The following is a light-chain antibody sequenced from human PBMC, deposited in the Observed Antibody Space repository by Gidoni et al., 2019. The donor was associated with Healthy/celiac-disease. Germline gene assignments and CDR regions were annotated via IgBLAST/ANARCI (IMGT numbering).Light chain of an antibody. CDR2: YAS. J-gene: IGKJ3*01. V-gene: IGKV3-11*01. CDR1: QSVSSY. Sequence: THPTATLALSPGERATLSCRASQSVSSYLAGYQQKTGQAARLLIYYASNRATGIPARFSGSGSWTDFTITTSSREPEDFAVYYCQQHNNWPPFTFGPGTKVDIK. CDR3: QQHNNWPPFT.